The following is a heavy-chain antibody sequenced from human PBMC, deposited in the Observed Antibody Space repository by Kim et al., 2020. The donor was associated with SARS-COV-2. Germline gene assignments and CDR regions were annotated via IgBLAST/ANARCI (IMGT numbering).Heavy chain of an antibody. CDR2: IYYSGST. V-gene: IGHV4-39*01. CDR1: GGSISSSSYY. CDR3: ARRSVGGSGMDV. J-gene: IGHJ6*02. D-gene: IGHD2-15*01. Sequence: SETLSLTCTVSGGSISSSSYYWGWIRQPPGKGLEWIGSIYYSGSTYYNPSLKSRVTISVDTSKNQFSLKLSSVTAADTAVYYCARRSVGGSGMDVWGQGTTVTVSS.